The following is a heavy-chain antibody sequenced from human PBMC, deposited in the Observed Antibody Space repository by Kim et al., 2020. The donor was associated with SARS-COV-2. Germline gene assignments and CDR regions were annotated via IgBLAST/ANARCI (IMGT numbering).Heavy chain of an antibody. Sequence: SETLSLTCAVYGGSFSGYYWSWIRQPPGKGLEWIGEINHSGSTNYNPSLKSRVTISVDTSKNQFSLKLSSVTAADTAVYYCARDGTVVTPQYFQHWGQGTLVTVSS. CDR2: INHSGST. CDR1: GGSFSGYY. D-gene: IGHD2-21*02. J-gene: IGHJ1*01. CDR3: ARDGTVVTPQYFQH. V-gene: IGHV4-34*01.